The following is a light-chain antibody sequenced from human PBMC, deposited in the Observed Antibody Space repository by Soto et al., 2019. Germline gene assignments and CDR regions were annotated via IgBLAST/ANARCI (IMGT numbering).Light chain of an antibody. J-gene: IGKJ1*01. V-gene: IGKV3-20*01. CDR1: QSVSSSY. CDR3: QQYGSLPWT. Sequence: EIVLPQSPGTLSLSPGERATLSCRASQSVSSSYLAWYQQKPGQAPRPLIYGASSRAIGIPDRFSGSGSGTDFTLTISRLEPEDFAVYYCQQYGSLPWTFGQGTKV. CDR2: GAS.